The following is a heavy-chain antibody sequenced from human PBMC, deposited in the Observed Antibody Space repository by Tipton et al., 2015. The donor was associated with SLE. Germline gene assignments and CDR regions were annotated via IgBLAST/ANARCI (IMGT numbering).Heavy chain of an antibody. Sequence: LRLSCAVSGYSISSGYYWGWIRQPPGKGLEWIGSIYHSGSTYYNPSLKSRVTISVDTSKNQFSLKLSSVTAADTAVYYCARGVLGPDYWGQGTLVTVSS. CDR2: IYHSGST. V-gene: IGHV4-38-2*01. J-gene: IGHJ4*02. CDR1: GYSISSGYY. CDR3: ARGVLGPDY.